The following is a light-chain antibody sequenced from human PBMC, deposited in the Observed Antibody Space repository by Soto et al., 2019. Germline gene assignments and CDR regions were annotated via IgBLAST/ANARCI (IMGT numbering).Light chain of an antibody. CDR2: EAD. Sequence: QSALTQPASVSGSPGQSISISCTGSRSDVGSYNFVSWYQLFPGKDPKLIIYEADKRPSGVSSRFSGSKSGFTASLTISGLQAEDEADYFCASYAGDSALIVGGGTKVTVL. CDR3: ASYAGDSALI. V-gene: IGLV2-23*01. J-gene: IGLJ2*01. CDR1: RSDVGSYNF.